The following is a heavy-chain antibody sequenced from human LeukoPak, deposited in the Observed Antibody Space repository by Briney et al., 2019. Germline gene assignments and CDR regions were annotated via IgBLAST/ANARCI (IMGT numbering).Heavy chain of an antibody. Sequence: PSETLSLTCIVSGASIRSNYWSWIRQPPGKGLEWIGYIYNSGSTNYNPSLKSRVTISVDTSKNQFSLKLSSVTAADTAVYYCARQNPEYYDSSGYYNRTFDYWGQGTLVTVSS. J-gene: IGHJ4*02. CDR3: ARQNPEYYDSSGYYNRTFDY. CDR2: IYNSGST. CDR1: GASIRSNY. V-gene: IGHV4-59*08. D-gene: IGHD3-22*01.